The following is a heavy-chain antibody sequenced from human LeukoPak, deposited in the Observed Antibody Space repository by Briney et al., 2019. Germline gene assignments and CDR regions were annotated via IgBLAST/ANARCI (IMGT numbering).Heavy chain of an antibody. D-gene: IGHD6-6*01. Sequence: PGGSLRLSCAASGFTFSSYAMSWVRQAPGKGLEWVSGISGSGGSTYYADSVKGRFTISRDNSKNTLYLQMNSLRAEGTAVYYCAKDGVSGIAARFDYWGQGTLVTVSS. CDR1: GFTFSSYA. V-gene: IGHV3-23*01. J-gene: IGHJ4*02. CDR3: AKDGVSGIAARFDY. CDR2: ISGSGGST.